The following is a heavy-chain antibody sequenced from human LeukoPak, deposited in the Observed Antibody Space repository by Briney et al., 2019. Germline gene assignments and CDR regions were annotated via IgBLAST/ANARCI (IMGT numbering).Heavy chain of an antibody. J-gene: IGHJ6*04. D-gene: IGHD3-16*01. V-gene: IGHV4-61*02. Sequence: SETLSLTCTVSGDSISSGSYYWSWIRQPAGKGLEWIGRIYTSGSTNYNPSLKSRVTISVDTSKNQFSLKLSSVTAADTAVYYCARGPLGLSCMDVWGKGTTVTVSS. CDR3: ARGPLGLSCMDV. CDR1: GDSISSGSYY. CDR2: IYTSGST.